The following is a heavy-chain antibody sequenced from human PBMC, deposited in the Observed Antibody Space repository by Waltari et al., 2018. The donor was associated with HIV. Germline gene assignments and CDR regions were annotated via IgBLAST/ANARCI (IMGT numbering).Heavy chain of an antibody. J-gene: IGHJ6*02. CDR3: VKDGASTIFGVLNGMDV. CDR1: GITFDDYA. CDR2: ISWNSGDI. D-gene: IGHD3-3*01. V-gene: IGHV3-9*01. Sequence: EVQLVESGGGSVQPGRSLRLSCTASGITFDDYAMHWVRPPPGKGLEGGSGISWNSGDIAYADSVKGRFTISRDNTKNSLFLQMNSVRVEDTALYYCVKDGASTIFGVLNGMDVWGQGTTVTVSS.